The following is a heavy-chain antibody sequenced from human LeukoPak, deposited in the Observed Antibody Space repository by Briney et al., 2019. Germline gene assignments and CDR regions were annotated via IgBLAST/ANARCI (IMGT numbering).Heavy chain of an antibody. J-gene: IGHJ5*01. Sequence: KASETLSLTCTVSGGSIRSSYYYWGWIRQPPGKGLEWIGSIYDSGSTYYNPSLDSPVTISLDTSANQFSLQLNSVTAADTAVYYCVRHDGRGGATMGAFDSWGQGSLVTVSS. CDR3: VRHDGRGGATMGAFDS. CDR1: GGSIRSSYYY. CDR2: IYDSGST. D-gene: IGHD4/OR15-4a*01. V-gene: IGHV4-39*01.